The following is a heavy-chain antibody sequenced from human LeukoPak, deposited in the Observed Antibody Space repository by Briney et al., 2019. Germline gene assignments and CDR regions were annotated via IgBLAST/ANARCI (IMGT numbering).Heavy chain of an antibody. J-gene: IGHJ4*02. CDR1: GGSISSYY. CDR3: ARGKVVAATTFDY. D-gene: IGHD2-15*01. Sequence: PSETLSLTCTVSGGSISSYYWSWIRQPPGKGLEWIGEINHSGSTNYNPSLKSRVTISVDTSKNQFSLKLSSVTAADTAVYYCARGKVVAATTFDYWGQGTLVTVSS. CDR2: INHSGST. V-gene: IGHV4-34*01.